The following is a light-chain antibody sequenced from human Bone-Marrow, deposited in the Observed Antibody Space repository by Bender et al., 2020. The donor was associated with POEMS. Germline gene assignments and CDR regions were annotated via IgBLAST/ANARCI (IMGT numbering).Light chain of an antibody. Sequence: QSALTQPASVSGSPGQSITISCTWTSNDVDTFDYVSWFQQYPGKAPTLIMSEVKTWPSGVSSRFSGSKADNTASLPISAPQAEDEADYYCSSFKKIDEGVCGGGTRLIVL. CDR1: SNDVDTFDY. J-gene: IGLJ3*02. CDR3: SSFKKIDEGV. CDR2: EVK. V-gene: IGLV2-14*03.